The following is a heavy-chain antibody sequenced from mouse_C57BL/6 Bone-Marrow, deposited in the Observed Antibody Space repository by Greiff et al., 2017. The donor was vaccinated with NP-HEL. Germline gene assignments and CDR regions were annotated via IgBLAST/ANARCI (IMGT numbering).Heavy chain of an antibody. CDR2: IWTGGGT. CDR3: ARNSGTTVVATNYWYFDV. D-gene: IGHD1-1*01. CDR1: GFSLTSYA. V-gene: IGHV2-9-1*01. Sequence: VHLVESGPGLVAPSQCLSITCTVSGFSLTSYAISWVRQPPGKGLEWLGVIWTGGGTNYNSALKSRLSISKDNSKSQVFLKMNSLQTDDTARYYCARNSGTTVVATNYWYFDVWGTGTTVTVSS. J-gene: IGHJ1*03.